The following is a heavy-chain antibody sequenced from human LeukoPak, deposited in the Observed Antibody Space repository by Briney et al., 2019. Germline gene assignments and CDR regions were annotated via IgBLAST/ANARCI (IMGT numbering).Heavy chain of an antibody. CDR1: GDNFNRHW. D-gene: IGHD6-19*01. V-gene: IGHV5-51*01. J-gene: IGHJ4*02. CDR2: IYLGDSDT. Sequence: GESLKISCKGSGDNFNRHWIGWVRRMSGKGLEWMGIIYLGDSDTRYSPSFQGQIIISADKSISTAYLQWSSLKASDTAIYYCARHSSYTSGWPLDYWGQGTLVTVSS. CDR3: ARHSSYTSGWPLDY.